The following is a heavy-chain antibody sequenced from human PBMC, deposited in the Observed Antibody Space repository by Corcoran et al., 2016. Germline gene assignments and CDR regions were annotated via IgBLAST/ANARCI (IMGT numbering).Heavy chain of an antibody. D-gene: IGHD6-13*01. V-gene: IGHV3-7*01. CDR3: GRSSWNDY. Sequence: EVQLVESGGGLVQPGGSLRLSCAASGFAFDTYWMNWVRQAPGKGLEWVAHIKGGDNEKYYVDSVKGGFTISRDNDKKLVYLQMNSLRAEDTAVYYCGRSSWNDYWGQGTLVTVSS. CDR1: GFAFDTYW. J-gene: IGHJ4*02. CDR2: IKGGDNEK.